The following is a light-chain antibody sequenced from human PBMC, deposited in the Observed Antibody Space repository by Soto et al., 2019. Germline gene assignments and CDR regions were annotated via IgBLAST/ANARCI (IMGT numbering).Light chain of an antibody. CDR3: MQALQAPFT. CDR2: SGS. V-gene: IGKV2-28*01. Sequence: EIVMTQAPLSLPVTPGEPASISCKSSQSLLHSNGYNYLDWYLQKPGQSPQLLIYSGSNRASGVPDRMSGSGTGTDFTLKISRVEAADVAGYYCMQALQAPFTFGPGTKVDIK. CDR1: QSLLHSNGYNY. J-gene: IGKJ3*01.